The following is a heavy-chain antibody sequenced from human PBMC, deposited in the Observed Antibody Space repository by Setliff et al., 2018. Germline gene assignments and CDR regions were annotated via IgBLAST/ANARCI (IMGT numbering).Heavy chain of an antibody. D-gene: IGHD3-3*01. J-gene: IGHJ5*02. CDR1: GYSFTNSW. Sequence: GESLKISCKGSGYSFTNSWIGWVRQMPGKGLEWMGIIYPGDSDTRYSPSFQGQVTISADKSISTAYLQWSSLKASDTAMYYCARSRSNFWSGYFNWFDPWGQGTLVTVSS. CDR2: IYPGDSDT. V-gene: IGHV5-51*01. CDR3: ARSRSNFWSGYFNWFDP.